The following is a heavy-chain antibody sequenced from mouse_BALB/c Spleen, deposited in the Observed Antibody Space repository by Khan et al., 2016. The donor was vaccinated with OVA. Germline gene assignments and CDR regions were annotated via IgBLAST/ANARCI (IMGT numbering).Heavy chain of an antibody. CDR3: ARGGFAY. J-gene: IGHJ3*01. V-gene: IGHV5-15*02. Sequence: EVQLQESGGGLVQPGGSRKLSCAASGFTFIDYGMAWVRQTPGKGPEWIAFISSVAYSIYYADTVTGRFTISRENAKNTLYLEMSSLRSDETSMYYCARGGFAYWGQGTLVTVSA. CDR1: GFTFIDYG. CDR2: ISSVAYSI.